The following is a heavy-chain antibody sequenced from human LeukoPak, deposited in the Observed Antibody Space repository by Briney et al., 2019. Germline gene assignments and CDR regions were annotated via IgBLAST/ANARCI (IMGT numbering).Heavy chain of an antibody. CDR3: ARHEHSSSTRDNWFDP. V-gene: IGHV5-51*01. D-gene: IGHD6-6*01. J-gene: IGHJ5*02. CDR2: IYPGDSDT. Sequence: KPGESLQISCKGSGSSFTSYWIGWVRQLPGKGLEWMGIIYPGDSDTRYSPSFQGQVTISADKSISTAYLQWSSLKASDTAMYYCARHEHSSSTRDNWFDPWGQGTLVTVSS. CDR1: GSSFTSYW.